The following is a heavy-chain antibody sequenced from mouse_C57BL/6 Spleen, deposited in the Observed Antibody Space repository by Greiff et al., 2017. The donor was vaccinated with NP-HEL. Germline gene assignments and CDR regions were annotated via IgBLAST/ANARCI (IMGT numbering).Heavy chain of an antibody. CDR2: IYPGDGVT. V-gene: IGHV1-80*01. J-gene: IGHJ1*03. Sequence: QVQLQQSGAELVKPGASVKISCKASGYAFSSYWMNWVKQRPGKGLEWIGQIYPGDGVTNYNGKFKGKATLTADKSSSTAYMQLSSLTSEDSAVYFCARDYYGSKGYFDVWGTGTTVTVSS. D-gene: IGHD1-1*01. CDR3: ARDYYGSKGYFDV. CDR1: GYAFSSYW.